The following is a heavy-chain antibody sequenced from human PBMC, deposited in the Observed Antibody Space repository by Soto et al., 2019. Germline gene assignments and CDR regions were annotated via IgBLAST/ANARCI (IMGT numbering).Heavy chain of an antibody. CDR3: ARNVNYCDSSGYYYVDAFDI. Sequence: SETLSLTCTVSGGSISSSSYYWGWIRQPPGKGLEWIGYIYYSGSTNHNPSLKSRVTISVDTSKNQFSLKLSSVTAADTAVYYCARNVNYCDSSGYYYVDAFDIWGQGTMVTVSS. V-gene: IGHV4-61*05. D-gene: IGHD3-22*01. CDR1: GGSISSSSYY. J-gene: IGHJ3*02. CDR2: IYYSGST.